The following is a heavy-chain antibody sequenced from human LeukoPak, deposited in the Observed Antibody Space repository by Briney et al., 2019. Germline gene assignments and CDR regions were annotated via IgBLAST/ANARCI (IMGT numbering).Heavy chain of an antibody. D-gene: IGHD3-10*01. J-gene: IGHJ6*02. Sequence: ASVKVSCKVSGYTLTELSMHWARQAPGKGLEWMGGFDPEDGETIYAQKFQGRVTMTEDTSTDTAYMELSSLRSEDTAVYYCATDLILVRGEDYGMDVWGQGTTVTVSS. CDR3: ATDLILVRGEDYGMDV. V-gene: IGHV1-24*01. CDR1: GYTLTELS. CDR2: FDPEDGET.